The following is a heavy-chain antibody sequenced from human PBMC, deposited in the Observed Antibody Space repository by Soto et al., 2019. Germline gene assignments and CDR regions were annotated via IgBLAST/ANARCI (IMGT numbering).Heavy chain of an antibody. CDR2: INSGRTSV. CDR3: ASSASPYAY. J-gene: IGHJ4*02. CDR1: GFIFNSYS. Sequence: EVQLVESGGGLVQPGGALRLSCVASGFIFNSYSMNGVRQAPGKGLEWISYINSGRTSVFYTDSVKGRFTISRENAKDSLYLQMNSLRAAETGVYYCASSASPYAYWGQGTLVTVSS. D-gene: IGHD1-26*01. V-gene: IGHV3-48*01.